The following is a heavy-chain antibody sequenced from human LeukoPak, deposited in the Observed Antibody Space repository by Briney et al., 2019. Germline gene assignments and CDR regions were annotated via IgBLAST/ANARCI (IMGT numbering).Heavy chain of an antibody. J-gene: IGHJ3*02. CDR1: GGSFSGYY. CDR3: ARSLVLLWFGEKDDAFDI. V-gene: IGHV4-34*01. CDR2: INHSGST. D-gene: IGHD3-10*01. Sequence: PSETLSLTCAVYGGSFSGYYWSWIRQPPGKGLEWIGEINHSGSTNYNPSLKSRVTISVDTSKNQFSLKLSSVTAADTAVYYCARSLVLLWFGEKDDAFDIWGQGTMVTVSS.